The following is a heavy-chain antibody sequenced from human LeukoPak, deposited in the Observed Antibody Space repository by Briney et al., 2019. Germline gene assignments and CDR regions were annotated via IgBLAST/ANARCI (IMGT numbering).Heavy chain of an antibody. CDR1: GFTLSSYE. Sequence: SGGSLRLSCAASGFTLSSYEMNWVRQARGRGLEWVSVIYSCGSTYYADSVKGRFTISRDNSKNTLYLQINSLRAEDTAVYYCAREIAAAAFDYWGQGTLVTVSS. J-gene: IGHJ4*02. V-gene: IGHV3-53*01. D-gene: IGHD6-13*01. CDR2: IYSCGST. CDR3: AREIAAAAFDY.